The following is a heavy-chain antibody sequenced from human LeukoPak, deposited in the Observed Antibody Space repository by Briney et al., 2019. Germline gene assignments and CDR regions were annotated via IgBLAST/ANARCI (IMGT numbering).Heavy chain of an antibody. CDR3: ARDYSSSPRPWFDP. Sequence: SQTLSLTCTVPGGSISSGDYYWSWIRQPPGKGLEWIGYIYYSGSTYYNPSLKSRVTIPVDTSKNQFSLKLSSVTAADTAVYYCARDYSSSPRPWFDPWGQGTLVTVSS. CDR2: IYYSGST. D-gene: IGHD6-6*01. J-gene: IGHJ5*02. V-gene: IGHV4-30-4*08. CDR1: GGSISSGDYY.